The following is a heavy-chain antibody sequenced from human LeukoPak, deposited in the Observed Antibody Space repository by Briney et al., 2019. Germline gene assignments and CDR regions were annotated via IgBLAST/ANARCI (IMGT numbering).Heavy chain of an antibody. CDR1: GGTFSSYA. Sequence: SVKVSCKASGGTFSSYAISWVRQAPGQGLEWMGGIIPIFGTANYAQKFQGRVTITADKSTSTAYMELSSLRSEDTAVYYCARDPRGYSGSYYYMDVWGKGTTVTVSS. CDR2: IIPIFGTA. CDR3: ARDPRGYSGSYYYMDV. J-gene: IGHJ6*03. V-gene: IGHV1-69*06. D-gene: IGHD1-26*01.